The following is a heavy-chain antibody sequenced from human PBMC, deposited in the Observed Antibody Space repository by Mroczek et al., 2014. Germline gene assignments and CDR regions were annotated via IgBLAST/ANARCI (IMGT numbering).Heavy chain of an antibody. J-gene: IGHJ4*02. D-gene: IGHD3-22*01. CDR3: ARGVDSSARPTGAXEYYFDY. CDR2: IYYSGST. Sequence: QVQLQESGPGLVKPSETLSLTCTVSGGSISSYYWSWIRQPPGKGLEWIGYIYYSGSTNYNPSLKSRVTISVDTSKNQFSLKLSSVTAADTAVYYCARGVDSSARPTGAXEYYFDYVGPGNPGPPSPQ. V-gene: IGHV4-59*01. CDR1: GGSISSYY.